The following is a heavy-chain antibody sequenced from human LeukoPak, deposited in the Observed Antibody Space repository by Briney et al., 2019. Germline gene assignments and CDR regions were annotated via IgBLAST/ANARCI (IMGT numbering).Heavy chain of an antibody. CDR1: GGSFTDYY. J-gene: IGHJ4*02. CDR3: ARVPHTTSSIDY. V-gene: IGHV4-34*01. CDR2: INHRGGT. D-gene: IGHD6-6*01. Sequence: SETLSLTCAVYGGSFTDYYWSWIRQPPGKGLEWIGEINHRGGTNYNSSLKSRVTISVDRSKNQFSLKLNSVTAADTAVYFCARVPHTTSSIDYWGQGAPVTVSS.